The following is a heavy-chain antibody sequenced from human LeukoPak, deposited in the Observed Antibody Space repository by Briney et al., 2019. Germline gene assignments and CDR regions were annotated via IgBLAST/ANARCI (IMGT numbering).Heavy chain of an antibody. D-gene: IGHD6-13*01. J-gene: IGHJ4*02. CDR1: GASISSYY. Sequence: SETLSLTCTVSGASISSYYWTWIRQPPGKGLEWIGYTSYSGSTNYNPSLKSRVTISVDTSKNQFSLKLTSVTAADTAVYYCAGARIAEAGFSFDYWGQGTLVTVSS. V-gene: IGHV4-59*01. CDR2: TSYSGST. CDR3: AGARIAEAGFSFDY.